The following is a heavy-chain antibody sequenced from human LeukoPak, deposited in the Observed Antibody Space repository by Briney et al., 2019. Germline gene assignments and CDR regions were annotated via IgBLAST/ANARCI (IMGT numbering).Heavy chain of an antibody. CDR1: GFTFSNAW. J-gene: IGHJ4*02. CDR2: IKSKTDGGTT. Sequence: TGGSLRLSCAASGFTFSNAWMSWVRQAPGKGLEWVGRIKSKTDGGTTDYAAPAKGRFTISRDDSKNTLYLQMNSLKTEDTAVYYCTTPGAVAGSFSHYWGQGTLVTVSS. CDR3: TTPGAVAGSFSHY. D-gene: IGHD6-19*01. V-gene: IGHV3-15*01.